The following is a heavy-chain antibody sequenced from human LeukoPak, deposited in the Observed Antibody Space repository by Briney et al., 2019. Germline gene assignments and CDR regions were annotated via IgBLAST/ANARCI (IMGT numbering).Heavy chain of an antibody. CDR2: IYHSGST. D-gene: IGHD3-22*01. Sequence: PSETLSLTCTVSGGSISNYFWGWIRQPPGKRLEWIGSIYHSGSTYYNPSLKSRVTISLDTSKNQFSLKLTSVTAADTAVYYCARDRDSSGYYYVDWGQGTLVTVSS. CDR1: GGSISNYF. CDR3: ARDRDSSGYYYVD. J-gene: IGHJ4*02. V-gene: IGHV4-38-2*02.